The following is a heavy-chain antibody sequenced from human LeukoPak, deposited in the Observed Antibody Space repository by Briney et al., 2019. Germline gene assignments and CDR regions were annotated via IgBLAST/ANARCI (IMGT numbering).Heavy chain of an antibody. CDR2: ICGSGGST. CDR3: AKGRLRFLEWVDY. V-gene: IGHV3-23*01. CDR1: GFTFSSYA. D-gene: IGHD3-3*01. J-gene: IGHJ4*02. Sequence: GGSLRLSCAASGFTFSSYAMSWVRQAPGKGLEWVSAICGSGGSTYYADSVKGRFTISRDNAKNSLYLQMNSLRAEDTALYYCAKGRLRFLEWVDYWGQGTLVTVSS.